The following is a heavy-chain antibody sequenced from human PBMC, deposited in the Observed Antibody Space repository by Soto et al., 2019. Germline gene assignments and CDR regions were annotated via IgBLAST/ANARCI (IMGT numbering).Heavy chain of an antibody. J-gene: IGHJ3*02. Sequence: QVQLQESGPGLVKPSQTLSLTCTVSGGSISSGGYYWSWIRQHPGKGLEWIGYIYYSGSTYYNPFLNSRVTIAGDTSKNQSSQKRSSVTAADTAVYYCAGGQRVTMVRGTFEAFDIWGQGTMVTVSS. CDR2: IYYSGST. V-gene: IGHV4-31*03. CDR3: AGGQRVTMVRGTFEAFDI. D-gene: IGHD3-10*01. CDR1: GGSISSGGYY.